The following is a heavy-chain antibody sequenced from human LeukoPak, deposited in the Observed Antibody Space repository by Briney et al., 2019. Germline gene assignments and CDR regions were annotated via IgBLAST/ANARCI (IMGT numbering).Heavy chain of an antibody. Sequence: PSETLSLTCTVSGGSISSYYWSWIRQPPGKGLEWIGYIYYSGSTNYNPSLKSRVTISVDTSKNQLSLKLSSVTAADTAVYYCARGPQYYYDSSGYYYDYYYYGMDVWGQGTTVTVSS. CDR3: ARGPQYYYDSSGYYYDYYYYGMDV. CDR1: GGSISSYY. V-gene: IGHV4-59*01. CDR2: IYYSGST. D-gene: IGHD3-22*01. J-gene: IGHJ6*02.